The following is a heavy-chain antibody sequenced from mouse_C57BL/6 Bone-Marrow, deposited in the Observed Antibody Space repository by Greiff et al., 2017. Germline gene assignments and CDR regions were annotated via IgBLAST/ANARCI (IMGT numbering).Heavy chain of an antibody. CDR1: GYTFTSYW. Sequence: QVQLQQPGTELVKPGASVKLSCKASGYTFTSYWMHWVKQRPGQGLEWIGNINPSNGGTNYNEKFKSKATLTVAKSSSTSYMQLSSLTSEASAVYYCARFHGSSSWFAYWGQGTLVTVSA. CDR2: INPSNGGT. CDR3: ARFHGSSSWFAY. D-gene: IGHD1-1*01. J-gene: IGHJ3*01. V-gene: IGHV1-53*01.